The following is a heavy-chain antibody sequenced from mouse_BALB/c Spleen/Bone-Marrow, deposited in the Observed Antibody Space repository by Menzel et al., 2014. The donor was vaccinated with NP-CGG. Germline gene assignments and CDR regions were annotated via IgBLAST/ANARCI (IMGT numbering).Heavy chain of an antibody. Sequence: ESGPGLVKPSQSLSLTCTVTGYSITSDYAWNWIRQFPGNKLERMGYISYSANTNYNPSLKSRISITRDTSKNQFFLQLNSVTAGDTATYDCTRGTTAGFAYWGLGTLVTVSA. V-gene: IGHV3-2*02. D-gene: IGHD1-2*01. J-gene: IGHJ3*01. CDR2: ISYSANT. CDR3: TRGTTAGFAY. CDR1: GYSITSDYA.